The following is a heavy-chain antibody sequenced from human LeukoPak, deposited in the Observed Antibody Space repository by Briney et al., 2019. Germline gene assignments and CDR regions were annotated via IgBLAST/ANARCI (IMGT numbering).Heavy chain of an antibody. J-gene: IGHJ5*02. CDR1: VWTFTGYF. D-gene: IGHD3-10*01. CDR2: INPKSGGT. Sequence: ASVTDSCKSSVWTFTGYFIYWLRQAPGQGLEWVGWINPKSGGTNYQKNFQDRVTVTKDTSITTAYMEMSRLRSDDTAVYYCARSMVVRGVMGNYFDTWGQGTLVTVSS. CDR3: ARSMVVRGVMGNYFDT. V-gene: IGHV1-2*02.